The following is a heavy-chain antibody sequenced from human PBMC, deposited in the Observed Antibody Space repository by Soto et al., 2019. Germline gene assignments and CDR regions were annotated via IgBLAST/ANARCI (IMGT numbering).Heavy chain of an antibody. D-gene: IGHD3-10*01. CDR2: ISSSGSTI. Sequence: GESLKISCAASGFTFSDYYMSWIRQAPGKGLEGVSYISSSGSTIYYADTVKGRFNISRDNAKNSLYLQMNSLRAEDTGVYYWAIGLCRWWGSGSYWGQGTLVTVSS. CDR3: AIGLCRWWGSGSY. CDR1: GFTFSDYY. J-gene: IGHJ4*02. V-gene: IGHV3-11*04.